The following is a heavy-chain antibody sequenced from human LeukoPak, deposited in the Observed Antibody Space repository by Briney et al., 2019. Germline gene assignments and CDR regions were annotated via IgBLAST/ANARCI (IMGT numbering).Heavy chain of an antibody. CDR3: ARNNGMDV. CDR2: VNRDGSET. Sequence: GGSLRLSCAASGFALSRHWMTWVRQVPGRGPEWVANVNRDGSETYYLDPVKGRFTISKDNAKNSLYLQMNSLRAEDTALYHCARNNGMDVWGQGTTVIVSS. CDR1: GFALSRHW. J-gene: IGHJ6*02. V-gene: IGHV3-7*03.